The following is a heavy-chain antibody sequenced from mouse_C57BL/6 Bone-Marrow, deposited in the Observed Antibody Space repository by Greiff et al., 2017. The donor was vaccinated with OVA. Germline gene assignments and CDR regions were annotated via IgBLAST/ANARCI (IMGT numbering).Heavy chain of an antibody. Sequence: VQLQQPGAELVRPGTSVKLSCKASGYTFTSYWMHWVKQRPGQGLEWIGVIDPSDSYTNYNQKFKGKATLTVDTSSSTAYMQLSSLTSEDAAVYYCARRQGIITTVVVDYWGQGTTLTVSS. V-gene: IGHV1-59*01. CDR1: GYTFTSYW. D-gene: IGHD1-1*01. CDR3: ARRQGIITTVVVDY. J-gene: IGHJ2*01. CDR2: IDPSDSYT.